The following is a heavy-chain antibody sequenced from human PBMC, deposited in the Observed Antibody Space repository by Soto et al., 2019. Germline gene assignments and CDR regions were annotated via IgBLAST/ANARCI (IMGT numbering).Heavy chain of an antibody. V-gene: IGHV1-3*01. Sequence: AAVKVSCKASGYTFTRYGIHWVRQAPGQRLEWMGWINAANGDTKYSPKFQGRVTITRDTSASTAYMELSSLRSEDTAVYYCVRRHVSATGIDWFDPWGQGTLVTVSS. J-gene: IGHJ5*02. CDR3: VRRHVSATGIDWFDP. D-gene: IGHD6-13*01. CDR2: INAANGDT. CDR1: GYTFTRYG.